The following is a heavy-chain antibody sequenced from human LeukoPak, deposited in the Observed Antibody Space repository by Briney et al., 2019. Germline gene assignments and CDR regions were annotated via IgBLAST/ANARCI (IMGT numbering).Heavy chain of an antibody. V-gene: IGHV1-18*04. D-gene: IGHD5-18*01. CDR2: ISAYYGNT. Sequence: ASVKVSCKASGYTFTGYYMHWVRQAPGQGLEWRGWISAYYGNTTYAQKFQGRVTMTTDTSTSTAYMELRSLRSDDTAVYYCARDPNAMVTSLFDYWGQGTLVTVSS. CDR3: ARDPNAMVTSLFDY. J-gene: IGHJ4*02. CDR1: GYTFTGYY.